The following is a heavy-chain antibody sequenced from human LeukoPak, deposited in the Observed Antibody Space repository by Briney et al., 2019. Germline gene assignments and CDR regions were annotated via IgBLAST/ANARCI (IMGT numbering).Heavy chain of an antibody. Sequence: GGSLRLSCAASGFTFSTYAMHWVRQAPGKGLEWVSGIDGSGDNTYYADSVKGRFTISRDNFKDTLFLQMKSLRAEDTAVYYCAKADSYGGNSQLFDFWGQGTLVTVSS. D-gene: IGHD4-17*01. CDR1: GFTFSTYA. CDR3: AKADSYGGNSQLFDF. J-gene: IGHJ5*01. V-gene: IGHV3-23*01. CDR2: IDGSGDNT.